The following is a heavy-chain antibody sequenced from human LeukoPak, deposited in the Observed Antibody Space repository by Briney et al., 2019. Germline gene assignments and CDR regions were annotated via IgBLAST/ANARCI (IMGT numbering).Heavy chain of an antibody. Sequence: SETLSLTCTVSGGSISSYYWSWIRQPPGKGLEWIGYIYYCGSTNYHPSLKSRVTISVDTSKNQFSLRLTSVTAADTAVYYCAGSRGAVSVDYWGQGTLVTVSS. D-gene: IGHD4-11*01. V-gene: IGHV4-59*01. CDR2: IYYCGST. CDR1: GGSISSYY. CDR3: AGSRGAVSVDY. J-gene: IGHJ4*02.